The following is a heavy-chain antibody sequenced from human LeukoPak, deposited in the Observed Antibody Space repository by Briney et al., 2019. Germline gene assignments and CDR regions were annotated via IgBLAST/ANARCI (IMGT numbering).Heavy chain of an antibody. CDR2: INPNSGGT. D-gene: IGHD2-15*01. Sequence: ASVKVSCKASGYTFTGYYIHWVRQAPGQGLEWMGQINPNSGGTIYAQNFQGRVTMTRDTSICTAYMELSRLRSDDTAVYYCATLSLGYCSGGSCRYFDYWGQGTLVTVSS. CDR1: GYTFTGYY. CDR3: ATLSLGYCSGGSCRYFDY. V-gene: IGHV1-2*06. J-gene: IGHJ4*02.